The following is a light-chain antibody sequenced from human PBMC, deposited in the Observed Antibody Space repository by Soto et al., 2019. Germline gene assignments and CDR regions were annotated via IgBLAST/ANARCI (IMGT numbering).Light chain of an antibody. V-gene: IGKV3-20*01. CDR3: QQFGGAPRT. Sequence: EIELTQSPATLSVSPGKRATLSCRASQSGSINLAWYRQTPGQAPRLLIYGASSRATGIPDRFSGGGSGTDFTLTISRLEPEDFAVYHCQQFGGAPRTFGQGTKVDIK. CDR1: QSGSIN. CDR2: GAS. J-gene: IGKJ1*01.